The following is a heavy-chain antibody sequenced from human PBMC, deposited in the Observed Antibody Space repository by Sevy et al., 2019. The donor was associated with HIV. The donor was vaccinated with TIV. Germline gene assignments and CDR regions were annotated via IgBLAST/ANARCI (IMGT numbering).Heavy chain of an antibody. CDR3: ARGGYCSSTSCYYPIDILTGYYPEFDY. J-gene: IGHJ4*02. Sequence: GGSLRLSCAASGFTFSSYAMHWVRQAPGKGLEWVAVISYDGSNKYYADSVKGRFTISRDNSKNTLYLQMNSLGAEDTAVYYCARGGYCSSTSCYYPIDILTGYYPEFDYWGQGTLVTVSS. CDR2: ISYDGSNK. CDR1: GFTFSSYA. D-gene: IGHD2-2*01. V-gene: IGHV3-30-3*01.